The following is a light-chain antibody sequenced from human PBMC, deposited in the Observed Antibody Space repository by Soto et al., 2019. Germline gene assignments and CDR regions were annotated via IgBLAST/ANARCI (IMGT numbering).Light chain of an antibody. CDR3: HQLNSYPHT. Sequence: IQLTQSPSSQSASVGDRVTITCRASQGISSYLAWYQQKPGKAPKLLIYAASTLQSGGPSRFSGSGSGTDFTLTISSLQPEDFATYYCHQLNSYPHTFGGGTKVDIK. J-gene: IGKJ4*01. CDR1: QGISSY. V-gene: IGKV1-9*01. CDR2: AAS.